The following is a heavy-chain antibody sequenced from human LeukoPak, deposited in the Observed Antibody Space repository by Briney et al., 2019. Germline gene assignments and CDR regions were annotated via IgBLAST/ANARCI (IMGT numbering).Heavy chain of an antibody. V-gene: IGHV3-21*01. Sequence: GGSLRLSCAASGFTFTSYTMNWVRQAPGKGLEWVSSISTGSTYIYYANSVKGRFTVSRDNAGNSLYLQMDRLAIEDTAVYYCARDPRGSGPFDPWGQGTLVTVSS. CDR3: ARDPRGSGPFDP. D-gene: IGHD3-10*01. J-gene: IGHJ5*02. CDR2: ISTGSTYI. CDR1: GFTFTSYT.